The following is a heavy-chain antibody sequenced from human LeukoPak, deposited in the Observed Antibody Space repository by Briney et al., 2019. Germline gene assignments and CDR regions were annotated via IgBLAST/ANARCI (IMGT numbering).Heavy chain of an antibody. J-gene: IGHJ4*02. CDR2: INPNSGGT. Sequence: ASVKVSCKASGYAFTGYYMHWVRQAPGQGLELMGLINPNSGGTNYAQKFQGRGTMTMDTSISTAYMELSRLRSDDTAVYYCARDSAVVYTGAGPTNHYWGQGPLVTVSS. CDR1: GYAFTGYY. V-gene: IGHV1-2*02. D-gene: IGHD3-22*01. CDR3: ARDSAVVYTGAGPTNHY.